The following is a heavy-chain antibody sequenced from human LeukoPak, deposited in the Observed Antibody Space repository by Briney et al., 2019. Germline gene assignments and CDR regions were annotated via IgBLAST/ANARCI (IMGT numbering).Heavy chain of an antibody. J-gene: IGHJ4*02. Sequence: SETLSLTCTVSGGSISSSSYYWGWIRQPPGKGLEWIGSIYYSGSTYYNPSLKSRVTISIDTSKNQFSLKLSSVTAADTAVYYCARRKNLVGATDYWGQGTLVTVSS. CDR2: IYYSGST. CDR3: ARRKNLVGATDY. CDR1: GGSISSSSYY. V-gene: IGHV4-39*01. D-gene: IGHD1-26*01.